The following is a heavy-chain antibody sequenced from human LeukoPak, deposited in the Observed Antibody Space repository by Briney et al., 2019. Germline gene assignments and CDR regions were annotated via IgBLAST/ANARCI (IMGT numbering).Heavy chain of an antibody. CDR3: TREGFGAAATGG. J-gene: IGHJ4*02. D-gene: IGHD3-10*01. Sequence: GGSLRLSCAASGFTFSSYGMHWVRQAPGKGLEWVAFIRYDGSNKYYADSVKGRFTISRDNSKNTLYLQMNSLRAEDTAVYYCTREGFGAAATGGWGQGTLVTVSS. CDR2: IRYDGSNK. CDR1: GFTFSSYG. V-gene: IGHV3-30*02.